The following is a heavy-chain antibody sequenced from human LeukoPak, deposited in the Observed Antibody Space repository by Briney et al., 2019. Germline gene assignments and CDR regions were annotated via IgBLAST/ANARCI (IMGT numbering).Heavy chain of an antibody. CDR1: GGSISSYY. D-gene: IGHD3-10*01. Sequence: SETLSLTCTVSGGSISSYYWSWIRQPPGKGLEWIGSFYYGGSTFYDPSLNSRVTMSVDMSKNRFSLRLRSVTAADTAMYYCARARGQWGTYYPPRAFDIWGQGTMVTVSS. CDR3: ARARGQWGTYYPPRAFDI. CDR2: FYYGGST. V-gene: IGHV4-39*07. J-gene: IGHJ3*02.